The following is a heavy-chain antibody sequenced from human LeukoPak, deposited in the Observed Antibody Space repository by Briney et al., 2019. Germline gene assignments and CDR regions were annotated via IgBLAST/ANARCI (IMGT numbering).Heavy chain of an antibody. CDR1: GASISSYY. Sequence: SETLSLTCTVSGASISSYYWSWIRQPPGKGLEWIGYIYYSGSTNYNTSLKSRVTISVDTSKNQFSLKLSSVTAAATAVYYCARVAVAGTSRHFDYWGQGTLVTVSS. CDR2: IYYSGST. V-gene: IGHV4-59*01. J-gene: IGHJ4*02. CDR3: ARVAVAGTSRHFDY. D-gene: IGHD6-19*01.